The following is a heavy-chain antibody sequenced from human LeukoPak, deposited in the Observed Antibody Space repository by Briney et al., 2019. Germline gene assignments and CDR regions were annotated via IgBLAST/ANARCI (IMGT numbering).Heavy chain of an antibody. CDR2: IKQDASEK. Sequence: GGSLRLSCAASGFTFSSYWMSWVRQAPGKGLEWVANIKQDASEKNYVDSVKGRFTISRGNAENSLYLQMNSLRAEDTAVYYCARGGWYPDNWGQGTLVTVSS. V-gene: IGHV3-7*01. D-gene: IGHD6-19*01. CDR1: GFTFSSYW. CDR3: ARGGWYPDN. J-gene: IGHJ4*02.